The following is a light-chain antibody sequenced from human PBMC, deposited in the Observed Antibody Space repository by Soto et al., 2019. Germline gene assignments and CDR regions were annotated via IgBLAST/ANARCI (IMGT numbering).Light chain of an antibody. J-gene: IGKJ2*01. CDR3: QQYNNCPPYT. CDR2: DAS. CDR1: QSVSSN. Sequence: EIVMTQSPATLSVSPGERATLSCRASQSVSSNLAWYQQKPGQAPRLLIYDASTRATGIPARFSGSGSRTESTLTICLLQSEDFAVYYCQQYNNCPPYTFGQGTKLEIK. V-gene: IGKV3-15*01.